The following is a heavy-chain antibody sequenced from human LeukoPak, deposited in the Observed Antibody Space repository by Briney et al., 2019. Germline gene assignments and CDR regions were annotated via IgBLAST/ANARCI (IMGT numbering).Heavy chain of an antibody. CDR3: APEPYSSSWSLFDY. CDR1: GFTFTSYA. CDR2: ISGSGGNT. Sequence: GGSLRLSCAASGFTFTSYAMSWVRQAPGKGLEWVSAISGSGGNTYYADSVKGRFTISRDNSKDTLYLQMNSLRAEDTAIYYCAPEPYSSSWSLFDYWGQGTLVTVSS. D-gene: IGHD6-13*01. V-gene: IGHV3-23*01. J-gene: IGHJ4*01.